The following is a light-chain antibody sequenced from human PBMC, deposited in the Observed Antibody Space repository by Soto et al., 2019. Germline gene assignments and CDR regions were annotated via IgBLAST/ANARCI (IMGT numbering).Light chain of an antibody. V-gene: IGKV3-20*01. CDR1: QSVSSSY. Sequence: EIVLTQSPGTLFLSPGERATLSCRASQSVSSSYLAWYQQKPGQAPRLLIYGASGRATGIPDRFSGSGSGTDFTLTISRLEPEDFAVYYCQQYGSSPGITFGQRTRLEIK. CDR2: GAS. CDR3: QQYGSSPGIT. J-gene: IGKJ5*01.